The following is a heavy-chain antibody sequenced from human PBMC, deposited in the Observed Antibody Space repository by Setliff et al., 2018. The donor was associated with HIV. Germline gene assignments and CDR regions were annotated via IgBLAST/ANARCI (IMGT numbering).Heavy chain of an antibody. V-gene: IGHV3-15*01. CDR2: IKSKTDGGTT. D-gene: IGHD4-17*01. Sequence: GGSLRLSCAASEFTFSNAWMSWVRQAPGKGLEWVGRIKSKTDGGTTEYPAHVKGRFTISREDSKNTLYLQMNSVKTEHTAVYYCTSLMTAVVYWGQGTMVTVPS. CDR3: TSLMTAVVY. CDR1: EFTFSNAW. J-gene: IGHJ4*02.